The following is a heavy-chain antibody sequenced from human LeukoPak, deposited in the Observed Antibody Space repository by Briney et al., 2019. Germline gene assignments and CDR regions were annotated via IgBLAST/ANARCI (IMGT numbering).Heavy chain of an antibody. J-gene: IGHJ5*02. CDR3: ARHSTEYTIAVLQHSWFDP. V-gene: IGHV5-51*01. CDR2: IYPGDSDT. Sequence: GESLKISCQGYGYKFSTYWIVWVRQMPGKGLEWMGIIYPGDSDTRYSPSFQGQVTISADKSTSSAFLQWNSLKASDTAMYYCARHSTEYTIAVLQHSWFDPWGQGTLVTVSS. CDR1: GYKFSTYW. D-gene: IGHD6-19*01.